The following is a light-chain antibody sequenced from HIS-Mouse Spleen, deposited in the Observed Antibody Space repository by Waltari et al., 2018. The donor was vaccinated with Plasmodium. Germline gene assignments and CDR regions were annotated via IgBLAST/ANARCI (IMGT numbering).Light chain of an antibody. J-gene: IGKJ3*01. CDR2: GAS. CDR3: QQYNNWSFT. V-gene: IGKV3-15*01. Sequence: EIVMTQSPATLSVSPGVRATLSCRASQRVSSTLAWSQVKPGQAPRLLIYGASTRVTGIPARFSGSGSGTEFTLTISSLQSEDFAVYYCQQYNNWSFTFGPGTKVDIK. CDR1: QRVSST.